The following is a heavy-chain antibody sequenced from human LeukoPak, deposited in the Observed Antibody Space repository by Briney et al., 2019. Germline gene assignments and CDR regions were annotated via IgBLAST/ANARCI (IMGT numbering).Heavy chain of an antibody. CDR3: ARSQWELPGDFDY. CDR2: ISSSSSYI. J-gene: IGHJ4*02. V-gene: IGHV3-21*01. CDR1: GFTFSSYS. D-gene: IGHD1-26*01. Sequence: IPGGSLRLSCAASGFTFSSYSMNWVRQAPGKGLEWVSSISSSSSYIYYADSVKGRFTISRDNAKNSLYLQMNSLRAEDTAVYYCARSQWELPGDFDYWGQGTLVTVSS.